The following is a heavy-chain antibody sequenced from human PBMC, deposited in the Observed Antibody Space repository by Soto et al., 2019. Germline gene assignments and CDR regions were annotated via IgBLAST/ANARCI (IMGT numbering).Heavy chain of an antibody. D-gene: IGHD3-3*01. V-gene: IGHV3-74*01. CDR3: ASLSAPSDY. Sequence: PGGSLRLSCAASGFTFSSFWMHWLRQVPGKGLMWVGEIDPNGHSTDYADSVRGRFTISRDNAKNTLYLQMNSLRVEDTAAYYCASLSAPSDYWGPGTLVTVSS. CDR1: GFTFSSFW. J-gene: IGHJ4*02. CDR2: IDPNGHST.